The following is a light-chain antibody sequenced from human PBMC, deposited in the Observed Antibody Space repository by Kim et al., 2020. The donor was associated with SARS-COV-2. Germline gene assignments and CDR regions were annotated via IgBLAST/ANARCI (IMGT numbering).Light chain of an antibody. V-gene: IGKV1-5*03. CDR2: KAS. CDR3: QQYNTYPWT. J-gene: IGKJ1*01. CDR1: QSISSW. Sequence: DVQMTQSPSTLSASVGDRVTITCRASQSISSWLAWYQQKPGKAPKLLIYKASSLEGGVPSRFSGSGSGTEFTLTISSLQPDDLATYYCQQYNTYPWTFGQGTKVGYQT.